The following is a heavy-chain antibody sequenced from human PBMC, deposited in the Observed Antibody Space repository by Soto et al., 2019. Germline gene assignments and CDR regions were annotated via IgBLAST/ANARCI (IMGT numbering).Heavy chain of an antibody. D-gene: IGHD2-2*01. J-gene: IGHJ6*02. V-gene: IGHV1-69*13. Sequence: SVKVSCKASGGTFSSYAISWVRQAPGQGLEWMGGIIPIFGTANYAQKFQGRATITADESTSTAYMELSSLRSEDTAVYYCARDYCSSTSCPYYYYYYGMDVWGQRTTVTVSS. CDR3: ARDYCSSTSCPYYYYYYGMDV. CDR1: GGTFSSYA. CDR2: IIPIFGTA.